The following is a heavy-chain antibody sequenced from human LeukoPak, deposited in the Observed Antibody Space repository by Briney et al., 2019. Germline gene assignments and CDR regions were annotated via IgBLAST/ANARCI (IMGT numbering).Heavy chain of an antibody. CDR3: ARAYDYVVDAFDI. CDR1: GFTFSNYW. CDR2: INSNGRST. J-gene: IGHJ3*02. D-gene: IGHD3-16*01. V-gene: IGHV3-74*01. Sequence: GGSLRLSSAASGFTFSNYWMHWVRQAPGKGLVWVSHINSNGRSTTYADSVKGRFTISRDNAKNTLYLQMNSLRAEDTAVYYCARAYDYVVDAFDIWGQGTMVTVSS.